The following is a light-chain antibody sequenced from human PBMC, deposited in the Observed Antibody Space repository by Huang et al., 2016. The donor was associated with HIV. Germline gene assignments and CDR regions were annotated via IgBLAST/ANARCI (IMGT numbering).Light chain of an antibody. J-gene: IGKJ5*01. CDR2: GGS. Sequence: IQLTQSPTSLSASVGDRVAIACRASQAIGTYLNWFQQKPGRAPKLLISGGSSLHSGIPSRFIGSGSGTEFTLTIRGLQFDDFATYFCQQSYSALITFGQGTRLEIK. CDR3: QQSYSALIT. V-gene: IGKV1-39*01. CDR1: QAIGTY.